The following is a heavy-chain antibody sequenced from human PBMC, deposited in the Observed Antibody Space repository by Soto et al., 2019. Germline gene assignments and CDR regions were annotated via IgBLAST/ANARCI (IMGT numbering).Heavy chain of an antibody. CDR2: ISSSSSYT. Sequence: QVQLVESGGGLVKPGGSLRLSCAASGFTFSDYYMSWIRQAPGKGLEWISYISSSSSYTNYADSVKGRFTISRDNAKNSLYLQINSLRAEDTAVYYCARDPYSGSSYSDYWGQGTLVTVSS. D-gene: IGHD1-26*01. J-gene: IGHJ4*02. V-gene: IGHV3-11*05. CDR3: ARDPYSGSSYSDY. CDR1: GFTFSDYY.